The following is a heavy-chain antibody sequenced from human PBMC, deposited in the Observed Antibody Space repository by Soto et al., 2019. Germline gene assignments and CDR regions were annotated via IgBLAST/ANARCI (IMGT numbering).Heavy chain of an antibody. CDR2: IFYLGSS. CDR1: GDSIISSDFY. D-gene: IGHD6-19*01. J-gene: IGHJ5*02. Sequence: SETLSLTCTVSGDSIISSDFYWGWVRQPPGKGLEWIGSIFYLGSSYYNPSLKSRVTMSVDTPKNQLSLRLSSVTVADTAVYYCVRGSLYNFDSSGTELWFDPWGQGALVTVSS. V-gene: IGHV4-39*07. CDR3: VRGSLYNFDSSGTELWFDP.